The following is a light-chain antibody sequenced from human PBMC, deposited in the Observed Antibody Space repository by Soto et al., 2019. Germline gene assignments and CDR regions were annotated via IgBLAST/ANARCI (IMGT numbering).Light chain of an antibody. CDR1: SSDVGGYKY. J-gene: IGLJ3*02. Sequence: QSVLTQPPSASGSPGQSVAISCTGTSSDVGGYKYVSWYQQHPGKVPKLIIYEVSQRPSGVPDRFSGSKSGNTASLTVSGLQAEDEADYYCSSFAGSLVLFGGGTKLTVL. CDR2: EVS. V-gene: IGLV2-8*01. CDR3: SSFAGSLVL.